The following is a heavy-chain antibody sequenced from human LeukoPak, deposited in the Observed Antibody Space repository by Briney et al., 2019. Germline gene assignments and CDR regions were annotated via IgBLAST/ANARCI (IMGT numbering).Heavy chain of an antibody. CDR3: ASSTVTTQNGQYYYYYYYMDV. CDR2: IYYSGST. V-gene: IGHV4-39*07. CDR1: GGSISSSSYY. J-gene: IGHJ6*03. D-gene: IGHD4-17*01. Sequence: SETLSLTCTVSGGSISSSSYYWGWIRQPPGKGLEWIGSIYYSGSTYYNPSLKSRVTISVDTSKNQFSLKLSSVTAADTAVYYCASSTVTTQNGQYYYYYYYMDVWGKGTTVTVSS.